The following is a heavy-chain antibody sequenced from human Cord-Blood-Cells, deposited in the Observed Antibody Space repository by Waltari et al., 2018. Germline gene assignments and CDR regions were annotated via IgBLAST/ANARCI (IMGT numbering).Heavy chain of an antibody. CDR2: IYYSGST. CDR3: ARLISSSWTYYFDY. Sequence: QVQLQESGPGLVKPSETLSLTYTVSGGSISSYYWSWIRQPPGKGLEWIGYIYYSGSTNYNPSLKSRVTISVDTSKNQFSLKLSSVTAADTAVYYCARLISSSWTYYFDYWGQGTLVTVSS. CDR1: GGSISSYY. D-gene: IGHD6-13*01. J-gene: IGHJ4*02. V-gene: IGHV4-59*01.